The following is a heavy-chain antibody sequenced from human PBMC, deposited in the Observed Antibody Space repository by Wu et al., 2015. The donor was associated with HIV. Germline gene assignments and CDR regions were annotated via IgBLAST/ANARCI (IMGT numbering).Heavy chain of an antibody. J-gene: IGHJ5*02. CDR2: INPSGGST. CDR1: GYTFTSYY. Sequence: QVQLVQSGAEVKKPGASVKVSCKASGYTFTSYYMHWVRQAPGQGLEWMGIINPSGGSTSYAQKFQGRVTMTRDTSTSTVYMELSSLTSEDTATYYCAIMPGYCTSGDCPWGQGTLVHRLL. CDR3: AIMPGYCTSGDCP. V-gene: IGHV1-46*01. D-gene: IGHD2-8*01.